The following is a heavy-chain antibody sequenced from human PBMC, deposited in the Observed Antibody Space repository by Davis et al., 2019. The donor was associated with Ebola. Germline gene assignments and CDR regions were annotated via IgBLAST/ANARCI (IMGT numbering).Heavy chain of an antibody. CDR2: IYTSGST. Sequence: PSETLSLTCTVSGGSISSYYWSWIRQPAGKGLEWIGRIYTSGSTNYNPSLKSRVTMSVDTSKNQFSLKLSSVTAADTAIYHCARDNYYSFYMDVWGKGTTVIVSS. J-gene: IGHJ6*03. CDR1: GGSISSYY. CDR3: ARDNYYSFYMDV. V-gene: IGHV4-4*07.